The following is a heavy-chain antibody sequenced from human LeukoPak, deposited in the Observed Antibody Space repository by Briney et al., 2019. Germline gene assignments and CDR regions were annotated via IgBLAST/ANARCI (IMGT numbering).Heavy chain of an antibody. Sequence: GGSLRLSCAASGFTFSDYYMDWVRQAPGEGLEWVGRTRNKAKSHITEYAASLIGRFTISRDDSKNSLYLQMNRLRTDDTAVYYCGRVGSHSSGFYSLDYWGQGTLVTVSS. D-gene: IGHD3-22*01. V-gene: IGHV3-72*01. CDR3: GRVGSHSSGFYSLDY. CDR2: TRNKAKSHIT. CDR1: GFTFSDYY. J-gene: IGHJ4*02.